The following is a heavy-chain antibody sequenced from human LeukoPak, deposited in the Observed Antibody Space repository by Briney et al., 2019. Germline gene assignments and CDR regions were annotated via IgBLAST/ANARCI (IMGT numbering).Heavy chain of an antibody. CDR1: GGSFSGYY. Sequence: SETLSLTCAVYGGSFSGYYWSWIRQPPGKGLGWIGEINHSGSTNYNPSLKSRVTISVDTSKNQFSLKLSSVTAADTAVYYCASSLYYYDSSGYDDAFDIWGQGTMVTVSS. D-gene: IGHD3-22*01. CDR2: INHSGST. V-gene: IGHV4-34*01. J-gene: IGHJ3*02. CDR3: ASSLYYYDSSGYDDAFDI.